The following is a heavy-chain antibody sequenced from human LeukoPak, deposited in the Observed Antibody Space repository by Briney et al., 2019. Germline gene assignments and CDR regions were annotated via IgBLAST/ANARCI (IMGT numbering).Heavy chain of an antibody. CDR1: GGSFSGYY. D-gene: IGHD4-11*01. CDR3: ARGLHSDYSNCRDNWFDP. V-gene: IGHV4-34*01. CDR2: INHSGST. J-gene: IGHJ5*02. Sequence: SETLSLTCAVYGGSFSGYYWSWIRQPPGKGLEWIGEINHSGSTNYNPSLKSRVTISVDTSKNQFSLKLSSVTAADTAVYYCARGLHSDYSNCRDNWFDPWGQGTLVTVSS.